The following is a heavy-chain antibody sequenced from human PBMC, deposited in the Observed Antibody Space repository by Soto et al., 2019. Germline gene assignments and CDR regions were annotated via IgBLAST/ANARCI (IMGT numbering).Heavy chain of an antibody. CDR1: GFTFSSYW. V-gene: IGHV3-7*01. D-gene: IGHD3-16*02. CDR3: TRDYQGY. CDR2: IKEDGSEK. J-gene: IGHJ4*02. Sequence: GGSLRLSCVASGFTFSSYWISWVRQAPGKGLEWVANIKEDGSEKNYVDSVKGRFTISRDNAKNSLYMQMNSLRAEDTAVYYCTRDYQGYWGQGALVTVSS.